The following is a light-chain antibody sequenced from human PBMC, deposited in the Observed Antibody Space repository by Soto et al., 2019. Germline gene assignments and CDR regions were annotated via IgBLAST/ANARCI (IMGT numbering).Light chain of an antibody. CDR1: SSDVGGYNY. V-gene: IGLV2-14*01. J-gene: IGLJ2*01. CDR2: DVS. Sequence: QSALTQPASVSGSPGQSITISCTGTSSDVGGYNYVSWYQQHPGKAPKLMIYDVSNRPSGVSNRFSGSKSGNTASLTISGLQAEGEADYYGSSYTSSSTRVVFGGGTKVTVL. CDR3: SSYTSSSTRVV.